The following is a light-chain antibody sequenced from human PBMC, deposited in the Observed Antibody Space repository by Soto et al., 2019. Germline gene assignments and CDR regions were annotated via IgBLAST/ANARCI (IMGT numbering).Light chain of an antibody. CDR2: AAS. CDR3: LQHNTYPWT. CDR1: QGIRND. V-gene: IGKV1-17*01. J-gene: IGKJ1*01. Sequence: DIQMTQSPSSLSASVGDRVTITCRASQGIRNDLAWFQQKPGKAPKRLIYAASSLQSGVPSRFSGGGSGTDFTLTISSLQTEDFATYYCLQHNTYPWTFGQGTKVEIK.